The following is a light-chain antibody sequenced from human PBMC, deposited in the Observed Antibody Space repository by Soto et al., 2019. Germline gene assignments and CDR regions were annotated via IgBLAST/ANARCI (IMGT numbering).Light chain of an antibody. CDR3: QHYHGWPIT. V-gene: IGKV3-15*01. Sequence: EIVMTQSPATLSVSPGERATFSCRASQNIYSNIAWYQQRPGQAPRLLIYRASTRATGVPARFSGSGSGTEFTLTISSLQSEDFAVYYCQHYHGWPITFGQGTRLEIK. CDR1: QNIYSN. J-gene: IGKJ5*01. CDR2: RAS.